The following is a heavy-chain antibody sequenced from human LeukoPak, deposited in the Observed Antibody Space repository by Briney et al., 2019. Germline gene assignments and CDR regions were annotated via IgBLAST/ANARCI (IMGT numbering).Heavy chain of an antibody. CDR1: GFTFSSYA. Sequence: GGSLRLSCAASGFTFSSYAMHWVRQAPGKGLEWVAVISYDGSNKYYADSVKGRFTISRDNAKNSLYLQMNSLRAEDTAVYYCARDYDILTGYHRYWGQGTLVIVSS. D-gene: IGHD3-9*01. CDR3: ARDYDILTGYHRY. CDR2: ISYDGSNK. J-gene: IGHJ4*02. V-gene: IGHV3-30-3*01.